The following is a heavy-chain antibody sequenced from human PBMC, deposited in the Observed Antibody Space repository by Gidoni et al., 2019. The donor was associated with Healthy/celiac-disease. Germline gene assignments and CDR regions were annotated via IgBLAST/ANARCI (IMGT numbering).Heavy chain of an antibody. CDR2: IRSKAYGGTT. J-gene: IGHJ5*02. CDR3: TTQVEGVDP. CDR1: GFTFGDYA. D-gene: IGHD2-15*01. Sequence: EVQLVESGGGLVQPGRSLRLSCTASGFTFGDYAMSWVRQAPGKGLEWVGFIRSKAYGGTTEYAASVKGRFTISRDDSKSIAYLQMNSLKTEDTAVYYCTTQVEGVDPWGQGTLVTVSS. V-gene: IGHV3-49*04.